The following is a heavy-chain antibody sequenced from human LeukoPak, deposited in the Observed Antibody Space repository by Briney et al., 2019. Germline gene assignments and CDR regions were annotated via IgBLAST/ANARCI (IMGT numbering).Heavy chain of an antibody. Sequence: GGSLRLSCVVSGFIFSRYRMTWVRQAPGKGLEWVATIALDINERYYVDSVEGRFTISRDNAKNSVYLKMNSLRAEDTAVYYCARSESTMTTWSMDYWGQGTLVTVSS. J-gene: IGHJ4*02. CDR3: ARSESTMTTWSMDY. CDR2: IALDINER. CDR1: GFIFSRYR. D-gene: IGHD5/OR15-5a*01. V-gene: IGHV3-7*01.